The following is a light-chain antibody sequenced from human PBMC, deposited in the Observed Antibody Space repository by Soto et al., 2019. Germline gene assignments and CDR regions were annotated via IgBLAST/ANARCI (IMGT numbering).Light chain of an antibody. CDR2: AAS. Sequence: DIQMTQSPSSLSASVGDRVTITCRTSQTITTSLNWYRQKPGKAPKLLIYAASSLQSGVPSRFSGSGSGTDFTLTISSLQPEDFATYYCQQSYSTPWTFGQGTKVDIK. CDR1: QTITTS. V-gene: IGKV1-39*01. CDR3: QQSYSTPWT. J-gene: IGKJ1*01.